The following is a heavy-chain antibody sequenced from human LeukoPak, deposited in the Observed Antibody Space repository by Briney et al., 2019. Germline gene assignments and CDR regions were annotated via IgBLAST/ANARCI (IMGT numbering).Heavy chain of an antibody. Sequence: GGSLRLSCAASGFTFSSYAMSWVRQAPGKGLEWVSSISDSLGHTYYADSVKGRFTISRDNSKNTLYLEMNSLRAEDTAVYYCAKYAGRGLDYWGQGTLVTVSS. CDR3: AKYAGRGLDY. J-gene: IGHJ4*02. V-gene: IGHV3-23*01. CDR2: ISDSLGHT. D-gene: IGHD1-26*01. CDR1: GFTFSSYA.